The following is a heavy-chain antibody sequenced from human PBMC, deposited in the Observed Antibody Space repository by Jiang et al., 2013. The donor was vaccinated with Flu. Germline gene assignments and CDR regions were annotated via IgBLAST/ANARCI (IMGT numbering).Heavy chain of an antibody. D-gene: IGHD3-3*01. CDR2: IDPSDSYT. V-gene: IGHV5-10-1*01. CDR1: GYKFTNYW. CDR3: ARLFGVVSPKTDYYYYYYMDV. Sequence: PGESLRISCQGSGYKFTNYWISWVRQMPGKGLEWVGRIDPSDSYTNYSPSFRGHVTISVDRSNTTAYLQWSSLKASDTAIYYCARLFGVVSPKTDYYYYYYMDVWGKGTTVTVSS. J-gene: IGHJ6*03.